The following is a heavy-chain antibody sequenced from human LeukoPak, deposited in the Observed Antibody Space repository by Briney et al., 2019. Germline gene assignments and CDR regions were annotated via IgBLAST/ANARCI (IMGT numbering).Heavy chain of an antibody. J-gene: IGHJ3*02. V-gene: IGHV3-7*03. CDR2: IKQDGSDK. CDR3: ARADDLDAFDI. Sequence: PGGSLRLSCVVSEFNFRNYWMSWVRQTPGKGLEWVANIKQDGSDKYYVDSVKGRFIISRDNAKNTLYLQMNSLRDEDTAVYYCARADDLDAFDIWGQGTMVTVSS. CDR1: EFNFRNYW.